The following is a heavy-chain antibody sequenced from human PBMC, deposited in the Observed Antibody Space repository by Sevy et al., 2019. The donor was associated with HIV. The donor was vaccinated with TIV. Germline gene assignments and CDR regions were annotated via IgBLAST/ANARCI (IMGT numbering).Heavy chain of an antibody. V-gene: IGHV3-43D*04. CDR2: ISWDGGST. Sequence: GGSLRLSCAASGFTFDDYAMHWVRQAPGKGLEWVSLISWDGGSTYYADSVKGRFTISRDNSKNSLYLQMSSLRAEDTALYYCAKEGQQLVRYRFDPWGQGTLVTVSS. D-gene: IGHD6-13*01. CDR3: AKEGQQLVRYRFDP. CDR1: GFTFDDYA. J-gene: IGHJ5*02.